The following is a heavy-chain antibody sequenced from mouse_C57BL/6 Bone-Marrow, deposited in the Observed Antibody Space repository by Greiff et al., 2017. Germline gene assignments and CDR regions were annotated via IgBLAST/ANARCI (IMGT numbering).Heavy chain of an antibody. J-gene: IGHJ1*03. V-gene: IGHV1-81*01. D-gene: IGHD1-1*01. CDR3: ARSVFITTAVAHWYFDV. CDR1: GYNFTSDG. Sequence: VQLQQSGAELARPGASVKLSCKASGYNFTSDGISWVKQRTGQGLEWIGGIYPRSGNTYYNEKFQGKATLTADKSSSTAYMEISSLTSAESAVYFCARSVFITTAVAHWYFDVWGTGPTLTVSS. CDR2: IYPRSGNT.